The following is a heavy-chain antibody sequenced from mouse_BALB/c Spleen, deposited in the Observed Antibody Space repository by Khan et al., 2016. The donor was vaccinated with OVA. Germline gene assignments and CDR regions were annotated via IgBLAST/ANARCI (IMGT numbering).Heavy chain of an antibody. CDR1: GYTFTNYG. CDR3: ARGASYWYFDV. Sequence: QIQLVQSGPELKKPGETVKISCKASGYTFTNYGMNWVKQAPGKGLKWMGWINTYTGEPTYTDDFKGRFAFSLETSASTAYLQFNNLKNEDTATDFCARGASYWYFDVWGAGTTVTVSS. V-gene: IGHV9-3-1*01. CDR2: INTYTGEP. J-gene: IGHJ1*01.